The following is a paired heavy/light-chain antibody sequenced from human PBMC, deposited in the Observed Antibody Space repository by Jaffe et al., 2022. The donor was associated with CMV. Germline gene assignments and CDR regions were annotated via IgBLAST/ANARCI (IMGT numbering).Light chain of an antibody. Sequence: DIQMTQSPSSLSASVGDRVTITCQASQDIINSLNWYQQKPGKAPKLLIYDASNLATGVPSRFSGSGSETDFTFTINSLQPEDIATYYCQQYGNLPLAFGGGTQVEIK. J-gene: IGKJ4*01. V-gene: IGKV1-33*01. CDR3: QQYGNLPLA. CDR2: DAS. CDR1: QDIINS.
Heavy chain of an antibody. CDR2: ISGSGGST. J-gene: IGHJ4*02. CDR3: ARSMWATGARPLLDF. V-gene: IGHV3-23*01. Sequence: EVQLLESGGTWVQPGGSLRLSCAASGFSFSSYAMSWVRQAPGKGLEWVSGISGSGGSTYYTDSVKGRFTISRDKSKNTLSLQMKSLRAEDTAVYYCARSMWATGARPLLDFWGQGTLVTVSS. D-gene: IGHD7-27*01. CDR1: GFSFSSYA.